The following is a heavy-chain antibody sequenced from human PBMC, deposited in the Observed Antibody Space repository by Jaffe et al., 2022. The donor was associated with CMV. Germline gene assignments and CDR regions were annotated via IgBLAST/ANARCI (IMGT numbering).Heavy chain of an antibody. J-gene: IGHJ4*02. D-gene: IGHD6-19*01. Sequence: EVQLVESGGGLVQPGRSLRLSCTASGFTFGDYAMSWVRQAPGKGLEWVGFIRSKAYGGTTEYAASVKGRFTISRDDSKSIAYLQMNSLKTEDTAVYYCTRVPLQWLAFDYWGQGTLVTVSS. V-gene: IGHV3-49*04. CDR3: TRVPLQWLAFDY. CDR1: GFTFGDYA. CDR2: IRSKAYGGTT.